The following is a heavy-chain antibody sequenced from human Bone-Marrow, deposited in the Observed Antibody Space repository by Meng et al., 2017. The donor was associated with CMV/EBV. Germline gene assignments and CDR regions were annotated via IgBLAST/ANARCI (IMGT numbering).Heavy chain of an antibody. J-gene: IGHJ6*02. Sequence: SVKVSCKASGGTFSSYTISWVRQAPGQGLEWMGRIIPILGIANYAQKFQGRVTITADKSTSTAYMELSSLRSEDTAVYYCARDPYDILTGRPIPRMDVWGQGTTVTGSS. CDR3: ARDPYDILTGRPIPRMDV. D-gene: IGHD3-9*01. CDR2: IIPILGIA. V-gene: IGHV1-69*04. CDR1: GGTFSSYT.